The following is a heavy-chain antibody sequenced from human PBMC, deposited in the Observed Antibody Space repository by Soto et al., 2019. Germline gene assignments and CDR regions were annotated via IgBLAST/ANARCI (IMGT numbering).Heavy chain of an antibody. V-gene: IGHV3-23*01. Sequence: GGSLRLSCAASGFTFSSYAMSWVRQAPGKGLEWVSAISGSGGSTYYADSVKGRFTISRDNSQNTLYLQMNSLRAEDTAVYFCAKAASGSSLYYFDYWGQGTLVTVSS. CDR1: GFTFSSYA. D-gene: IGHD3-10*01. CDR2: ISGSGGST. CDR3: AKAASGSSLYYFDY. J-gene: IGHJ4*02.